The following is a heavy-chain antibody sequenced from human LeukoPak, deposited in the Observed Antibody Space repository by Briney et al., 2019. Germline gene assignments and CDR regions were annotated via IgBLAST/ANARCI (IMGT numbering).Heavy chain of an antibody. J-gene: IGHJ4*02. CDR1: GFTLDDYA. CDR3: AKDQGGPHGGEVKFDS. Sequence: GGSLRLSCAVSGFTLDDYAMHWVRQAPGKGLEWVSGISWNSNSIGYVDSVKGRFTISRDNSKNTLYLQMNSLRAEDTAAYYCAKDQGGPHGGEVKFDSWGQGTLVTVSS. V-gene: IGHV3-9*01. D-gene: IGHD2-21*01. CDR2: ISWNSNSI.